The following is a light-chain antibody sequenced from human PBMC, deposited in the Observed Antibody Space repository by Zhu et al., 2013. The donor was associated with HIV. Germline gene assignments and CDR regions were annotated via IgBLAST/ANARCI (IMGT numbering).Light chain of an antibody. CDR1: QSVNTDF. CDR3: QQYGNSPPT. V-gene: IGKV3-20*01. CDR2: GTS. Sequence: EIVLTQSPGTLSLSPGERATLSCRASQSVNTDFIAWYQQKPGQAPRLLIFGTSSRATGTPDRFSGSGSGTDFTLTINRLEPEDFAVYYCQQYGNSPPTFGQGTKLQIK. J-gene: IGKJ2*01.